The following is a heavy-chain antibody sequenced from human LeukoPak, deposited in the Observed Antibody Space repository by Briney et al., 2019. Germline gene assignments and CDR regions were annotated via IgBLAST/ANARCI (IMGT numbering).Heavy chain of an antibody. CDR1: GLTFNTYS. V-gene: IGHV3-23*01. D-gene: IGHD3-10*01. CDR3: ARDSSMLRGPLVIYYFDF. Sequence: GGSLRLSCAASGLTFNTYSMNWVRQAPGKGLEWVSTITGRGDATYYADSVKGRFTISRDNSKNTLYLEMNSLRADDTAVYYCARDSSMLRGPLVIYYFDFWGQGTLVTVSS. CDR2: ITGRGDAT. J-gene: IGHJ4*02.